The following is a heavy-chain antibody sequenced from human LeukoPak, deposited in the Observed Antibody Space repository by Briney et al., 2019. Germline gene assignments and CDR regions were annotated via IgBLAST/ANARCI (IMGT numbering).Heavy chain of an antibody. CDR3: ARQRVGATVFDY. D-gene: IGHD1-26*01. V-gene: IGHV4-39*01. Sequence: SETLSLTCTVSGGSISSYYWGWIRQPPGKGLEWIGSIYYSGSTYYNPSLKSRVTISVDTSKNQFSLKLSSVTAADTAVYYCARQRVGATVFDYWGQGTLVTVSS. J-gene: IGHJ4*02. CDR2: IYYSGST. CDR1: GGSISSYY.